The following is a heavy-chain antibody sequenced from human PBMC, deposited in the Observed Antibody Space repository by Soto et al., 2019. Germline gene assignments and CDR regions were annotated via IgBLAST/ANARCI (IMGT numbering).Heavy chain of an antibody. V-gene: IGHV3-7*01. CDR1: GFTFSSYW. CDR3: ARGSTWSGYADSDY. CDR2: IKQDGSEK. J-gene: IGHJ4*02. D-gene: IGHD3-3*01. Sequence: EVQLVESGGGLVQPGGSLRLSCAASGFTFSSYWMSWVRQAPGKGLEWVANIKQDGSEKYYVDSVKGRFTISRDNAKNSRYLQMNSLRAEDTAVYYCARGSTWSGYADSDYWGQGTLVTVSS.